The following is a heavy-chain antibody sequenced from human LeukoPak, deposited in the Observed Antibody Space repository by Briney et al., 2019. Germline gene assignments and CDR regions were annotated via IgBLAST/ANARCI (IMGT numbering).Heavy chain of an antibody. V-gene: IGHV1-8*01. CDR2: MNPNSGNT. Sequence: ASFKFSCKASGYTFTSYDINWVRQANGQGLDWMGWMNPNSGNTGYAQKFQGRVTMTRDTSISTAYMELSSLRSEDTAVYYYARGHATGIHYYYYMDVWGKGTTVTVSS. D-gene: IGHD2-15*01. CDR3: ARGHATGIHYYYYMDV. CDR1: GYTFTSYD. J-gene: IGHJ6*03.